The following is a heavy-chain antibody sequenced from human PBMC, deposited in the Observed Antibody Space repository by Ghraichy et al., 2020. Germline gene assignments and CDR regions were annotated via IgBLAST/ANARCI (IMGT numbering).Heavy chain of an antibody. Sequence: GGSLRLSCAASGFTFSSYSMNWVRQAPGKGLEWVSYISSSSTIYYADSVKGRFTISRDNAKNSLYLQMNSLRDEDTAVYYCAREVKDYWGQGTLVTVSS. J-gene: IGHJ4*02. CDR1: GFTFSSYS. CDR3: AREVKDY. CDR2: ISSSSTI. V-gene: IGHV3-48*02.